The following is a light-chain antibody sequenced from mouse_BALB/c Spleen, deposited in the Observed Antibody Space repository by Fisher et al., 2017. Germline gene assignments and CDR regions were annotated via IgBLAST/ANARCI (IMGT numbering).Light chain of an antibody. Sequence: IVLTQTPAIMSASPGEKVTISCSASSSVSYMYWYQQKPGSSPRLLIYDTSNLASGVPVRFSGSGSGTSYSLTISRMEAEDAATYYCQQWSSYPLTFGAGTKLELK. CDR2: DTS. J-gene: IGKJ5*01. V-gene: IGKV4-55*01. CDR1: SSVSY. CDR3: QQWSSYPLT.